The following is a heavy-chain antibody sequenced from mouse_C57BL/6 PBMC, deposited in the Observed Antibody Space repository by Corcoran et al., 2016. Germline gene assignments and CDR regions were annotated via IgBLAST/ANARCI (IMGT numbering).Heavy chain of an antibody. CDR1: GYTFTTYG. J-gene: IGHJ2*01. Sequence: QIQLVQSGPELKKPGETVKISCKASGYTFTTYGMSWVKQAPGKGLKWMGWINTYSGVPTYADDFKGRFAFSLETSASTAYLQINNLKNEDTATYFCARAGFDYWGQGTTLTVSS. V-gene: IGHV9-3*01. CDR2: INTYSGVP. CDR3: ARAGFDY.